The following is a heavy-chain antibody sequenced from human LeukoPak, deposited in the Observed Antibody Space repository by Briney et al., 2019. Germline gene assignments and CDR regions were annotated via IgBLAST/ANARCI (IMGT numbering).Heavy chain of an antibody. CDR3: ARAGYSSSWYEKGAFDI. Sequence: GGSLRLSCAAFGFTFSSYAMSWVRQPPGKGLEWVSGISGSGDNTYYADSVKGRFTISRDNSKKTLYLHLNSLRVEDAAVYYCARAGYSSSWYEKGAFDIWGQGTMVTVSS. CDR2: ISGSGDNT. CDR1: GFTFSSYA. V-gene: IGHV3-23*01. J-gene: IGHJ3*02. D-gene: IGHD6-13*01.